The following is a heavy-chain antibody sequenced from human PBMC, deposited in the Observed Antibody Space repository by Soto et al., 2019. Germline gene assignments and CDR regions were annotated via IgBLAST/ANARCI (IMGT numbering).Heavy chain of an antibody. J-gene: IGHJ6*02. CDR1: GGIFSSYA. CDR2: IIPIFGTT. D-gene: IGHD1-26*01. CDR3: ARPSSRSLASSYYYAVDV. Sequence: QVQLVQSGAEVKKPGSSVNVSCKASGGIFSSYAISWVRHAPGQGLEWLGGIIPIFGTTNYTVKFQGRVSITADHSTSTAYMELTSLTPDDTAVYYCARPSSRSLASSYYYAVDVWGQGTTVTVTS. V-gene: IGHV1-69*12.